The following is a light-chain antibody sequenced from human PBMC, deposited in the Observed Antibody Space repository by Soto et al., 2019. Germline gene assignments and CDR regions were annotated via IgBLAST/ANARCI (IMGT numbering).Light chain of an antibody. V-gene: IGKV3-15*01. CDR2: GAS. Sequence: IVMTQSPATLSMSQGERATLSCRASQSLNRDLAWYQQKPGQSTRLPIFGASIRSTVIPARFSGSGSGTEFTLTIGSLQSEDGSLVYCQQYYGWPGTFGQGTKVDIK. CDR3: QQYYGWPGT. CDR1: QSLNRD. J-gene: IGKJ1*01.